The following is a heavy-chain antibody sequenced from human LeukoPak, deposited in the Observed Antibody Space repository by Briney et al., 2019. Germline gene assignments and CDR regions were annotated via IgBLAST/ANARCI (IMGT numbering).Heavy chain of an antibody. CDR1: GYTFTGYY. CDR3: ARGSYYDSSGYLPELDY. D-gene: IGHD3-22*01. V-gene: IGHV1-2*02. Sequence: ASVKVSCKASGYTFTGYYMHWVRQAPGQGLEWMGWINPNSGGTNYAQKFQGRVTMTRDTSISTAYMELSRLRSDDTAVYYCARGSYYDSSGYLPELDYWGQGTLVTVSS. CDR2: INPNSGGT. J-gene: IGHJ4*02.